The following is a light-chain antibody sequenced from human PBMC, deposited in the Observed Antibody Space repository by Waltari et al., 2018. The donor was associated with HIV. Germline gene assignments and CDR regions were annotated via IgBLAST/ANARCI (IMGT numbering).Light chain of an antibody. CDR3: QSYDSSLSGWV. CDR2: GNS. V-gene: IGLV1-40*01. Sequence: QPVLTQPPSVSGAPGQRVTISCTGRSSNIGAGYDVHWYQPLPGTATKPPTYGNSNRPSGVPDRFSGSKSGTSASLAITGLQAEDEADYYCQSYDSSLSGWVFGGGTKLTVL. CDR1: SSNIGAGYD. J-gene: IGLJ3*02.